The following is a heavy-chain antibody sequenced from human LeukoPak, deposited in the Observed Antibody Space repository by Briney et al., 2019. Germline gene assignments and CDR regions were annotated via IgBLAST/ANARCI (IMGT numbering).Heavy chain of an antibody. CDR3: AKFDRTATYFDS. D-gene: IGHD2-21*02. CDR2: ISAGGGST. Sequence: GGSLRLSCAASGFTFSSYAMSWVRQAPGKGLEWVSAISAGGGSTYDADSVKGRFTISSDNSKNTVYLQMTSLRVDDTAVYYCAKFDRTATYFDSWGQGTLVTVSS. V-gene: IGHV3-23*01. CDR1: GFTFSSYA. J-gene: IGHJ4*02.